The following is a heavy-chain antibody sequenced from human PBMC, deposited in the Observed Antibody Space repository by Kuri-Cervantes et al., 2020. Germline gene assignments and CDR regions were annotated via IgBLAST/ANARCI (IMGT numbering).Heavy chain of an antibody. CDR1: GFTFSSYS. J-gene: IGHJ2*01. Sequence: GGSLRLSCAASGFTFSSYSMNWVRQAPGKGLEWVAVISYDGSNKYYADSVKGRFTISRDNSKNTLYLQMNSLRAEDTAVYYCTKALGWYFDLWGRGTVVTVSS. V-gene: IGHV3-30*18. CDR3: TKALGWYFDL. CDR2: ISYDGSNK.